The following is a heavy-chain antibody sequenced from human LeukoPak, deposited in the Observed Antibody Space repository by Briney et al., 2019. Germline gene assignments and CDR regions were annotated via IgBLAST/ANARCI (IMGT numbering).Heavy chain of an antibody. CDR1: GYTFTSNY. Sequence: ASVKVSCKAFGYTFTSNYMHWVRQAPGQGPEWMGVISPSGGSTTYAQKFQGRVTLTRDMSTSTDYLELSSLRSEDTAVYYCARVEYSSSFGYYYYMDVWGKGTTVTVSS. V-gene: IGHV1-46*01. J-gene: IGHJ6*03. D-gene: IGHD6-6*01. CDR2: ISPSGGST. CDR3: ARVEYSSSFGYYYYMDV.